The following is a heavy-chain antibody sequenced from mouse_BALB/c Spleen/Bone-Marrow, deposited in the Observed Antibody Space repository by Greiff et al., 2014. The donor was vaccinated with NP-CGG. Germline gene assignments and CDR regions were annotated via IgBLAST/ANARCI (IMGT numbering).Heavy chain of an antibody. CDR2: IRNKANGYTT. V-gene: IGHV7-3*02. CDR3: ARDGSSFYWFFDV. Sequence: EVKLMESGGGLVQPGGSLRLSCATSGFIFTDYYMSWVRQPPGKALEWLAFIRNKANGYTTEYSASVKGRFTISRDNSQSILCLQMNTLRAEDSATYYCARDGSSFYWFFDVWGAGTTVTVSS. J-gene: IGHJ1*01. CDR1: GFIFTDYY. D-gene: IGHD1-1*01.